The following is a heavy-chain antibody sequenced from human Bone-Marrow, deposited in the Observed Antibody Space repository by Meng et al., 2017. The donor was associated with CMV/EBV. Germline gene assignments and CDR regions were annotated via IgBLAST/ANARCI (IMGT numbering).Heavy chain of an antibody. CDR3: ANSYFSGASLYYYYGLAV. CDR2: ISYDGSDK. Sequence: GESLKISCAASGFTFSSYGMHWVRQAPGKGLEWVAVISYDGSDKYYADSVKGRFTISRDNSRSTLYLQMNSLRAEDTAVYYSANSYFSGASLYYYYGLAVWGQGTTVTVSS. V-gene: IGHV3-30-3*01. CDR1: GFTFSSYG. J-gene: IGHJ6*02. D-gene: IGHD2/OR15-2a*01.